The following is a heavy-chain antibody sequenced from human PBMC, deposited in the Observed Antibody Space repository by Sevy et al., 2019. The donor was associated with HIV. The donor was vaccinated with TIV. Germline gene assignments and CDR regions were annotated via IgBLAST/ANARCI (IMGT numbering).Heavy chain of an antibody. J-gene: IGHJ3*02. D-gene: IGHD2-15*01. CDR3: ARVVVNKGGAFDI. V-gene: IGHV6-1*01. CDR2: TYYRSKWNN. Sequence: KQSQTLSLTCAISRDSVSSNSAAWNWIRQSPSRGLEWLGRTYYRSKWNNDYAVSVKSRITIKPDTSKNQFSLQLNSVTPEDTAVYYCARVVVNKGGAFDIWGQGTMVTVSS. CDR1: RDSVSSNSAA.